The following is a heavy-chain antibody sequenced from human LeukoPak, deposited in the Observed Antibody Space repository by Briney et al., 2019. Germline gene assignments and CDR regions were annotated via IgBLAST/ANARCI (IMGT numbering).Heavy chain of an antibody. CDR2: IKQDGSEK. Sequence: PGGSLRLSCAASGFTFDDYGMSWVRQAPGKGLEWVANIKQDGSEKYYVDSVKGRFTISRDNAKNSLYLQMNSLRAEDTAVYYCARDYIASTDYWGQGTLVTVSS. J-gene: IGHJ4*02. CDR3: ARDYIASTDY. V-gene: IGHV3-7*01. D-gene: IGHD5/OR15-5a*01. CDR1: GFTFDDYG.